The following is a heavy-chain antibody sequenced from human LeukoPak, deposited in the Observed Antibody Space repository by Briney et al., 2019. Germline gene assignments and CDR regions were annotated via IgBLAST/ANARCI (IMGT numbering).Heavy chain of an antibody. Sequence: GGSLRLSCAASGFTVSSDYMNWVRQAPGKGLEWVSVIYSGGSTYYADSVKGRFTISRDNSKNTLYLQMNSLRAEDTAVYYCASASSHRIAAGGDYWGQGTLVTVSS. J-gene: IGHJ4*02. D-gene: IGHD6-13*01. V-gene: IGHV3-66*01. CDR3: ASASSHRIAAGGDY. CDR1: GFTVSSDY. CDR2: IYSGGST.